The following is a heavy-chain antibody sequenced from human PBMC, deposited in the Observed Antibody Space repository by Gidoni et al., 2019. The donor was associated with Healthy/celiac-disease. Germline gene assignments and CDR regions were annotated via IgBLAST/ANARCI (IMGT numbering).Heavy chain of an antibody. J-gene: IGHJ3*02. D-gene: IGHD6-13*01. V-gene: IGHV2-70*01. Sequence: QVTLRESGPALVKPTQTLTLTCTFSGFSLSTSGMCVSWIRQPPGKALEWLALIDWDDDKYYSTSLKTRLTISKDTSKNQVVLTMTNMDPVDTATYYCARIHAETIAAAGAFDIWGQGTMVTVSS. CDR3: ARIHAETIAAAGAFDI. CDR2: IDWDDDK. CDR1: GFSLSTSGMC.